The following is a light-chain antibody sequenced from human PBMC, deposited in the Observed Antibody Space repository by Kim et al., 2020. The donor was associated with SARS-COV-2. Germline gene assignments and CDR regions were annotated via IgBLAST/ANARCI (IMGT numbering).Light chain of an antibody. CDR3: AAWDDNLNGVG. V-gene: IGLV1-44*01. J-gene: IGLJ2*01. CDR2: GYN. Sequence: GQRVTILCFGSFSNVRKNTVNCWLRLPGTAPNLLIFGYNQRPSGVPDRFSGSKSGTSASLAISGLQSEDEADYYCAAWDDNLNGVGFGGGTQLTVL. CDR1: FSNVRKNT.